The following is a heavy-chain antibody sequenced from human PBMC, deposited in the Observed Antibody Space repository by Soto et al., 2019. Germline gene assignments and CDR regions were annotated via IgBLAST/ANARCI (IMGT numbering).Heavy chain of an antibody. D-gene: IGHD1-26*01. Sequence: QVQLQESGPGLVKPSETLSLTCTVSGGSISDYYWSWIRQPPGKGLEWIGYIYYSGTTNYNPSLKSRVTISVDTSKNRFSLKLSSVTAADTAVYYCARYSGTLQFDYWGQGTLVTVSS. J-gene: IGHJ4*02. CDR2: IYYSGTT. V-gene: IGHV4-59*01. CDR3: ARYSGTLQFDY. CDR1: GGSISDYY.